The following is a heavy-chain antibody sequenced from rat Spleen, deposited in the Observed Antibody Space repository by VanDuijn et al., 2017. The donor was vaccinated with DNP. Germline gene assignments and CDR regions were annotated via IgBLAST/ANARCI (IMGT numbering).Heavy chain of an antibody. CDR1: GFTFSDYY. Sequence: VQLVESGGGLVQPGRSLKLSCAASGFTFSDYYMAWVRQAPKKGLEWIAAMSTSGDTSYNSVLKSRLSISRDTSKDQVFLKMDSLQAEDTAIYFCTTGGTYIYPFTYWGQGTLVTVSS. CDR3: TTGGTYIYPFTY. D-gene: IGHD1-2*01. CDR2: MSTSGDT. V-gene: IGHV2S12*01. J-gene: IGHJ3*01.